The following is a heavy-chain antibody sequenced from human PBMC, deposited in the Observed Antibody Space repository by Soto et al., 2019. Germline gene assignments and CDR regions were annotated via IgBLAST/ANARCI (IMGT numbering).Heavy chain of an antibody. J-gene: IGHJ4*02. CDR2: ISSSSSTI. CDR3: ARDPRGRVAGKDNFDY. Sequence: GGSLRLSCAASGFTFSSYSMNWVRQAPGKGLEWVSYISSSSSTIYYADSVKGRFTISRDNAKNSLYLQMNSLRDEDTAVYYCARDPRGRVAGKDNFDYWGQGTLVTVSS. D-gene: IGHD6-19*01. V-gene: IGHV3-48*02. CDR1: GFTFSSYS.